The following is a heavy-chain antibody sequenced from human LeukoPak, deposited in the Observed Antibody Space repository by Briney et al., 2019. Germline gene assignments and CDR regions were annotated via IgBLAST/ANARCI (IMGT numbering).Heavy chain of an antibody. Sequence: PGGSLRLSCAASGFTFSSYAMSWVRQAPGKGLEWVSAISGSGGSTYYADSVKGRFTIPRDNSKNTLYLQMNSLRAEDTAVYYCAKDQGIVVVPAANDYWGQGTLVTVSS. V-gene: IGHV3-23*01. CDR2: ISGSGGST. J-gene: IGHJ4*02. D-gene: IGHD2-2*01. CDR1: GFTFSSYA. CDR3: AKDQGIVVVPAANDY.